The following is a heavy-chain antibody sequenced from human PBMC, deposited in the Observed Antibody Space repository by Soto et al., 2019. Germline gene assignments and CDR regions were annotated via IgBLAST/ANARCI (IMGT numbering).Heavy chain of an antibody. J-gene: IGHJ6*02. CDR2: INPRGGIT. D-gene: IGHD6-13*01. V-gene: IGHV1-46*01. CDR1: GYTFTSYY. Sequence: ASVKVSCKASGYTFTSYYIRWVRQAPGQGLEWMGIINPRGGITTYAQKFQGRLTMTGDTSTSTVYMELSSLTSEDTAMYHCASSPAYGSSWYGIPPDLSHGMDVWGQGTTVTVSS. CDR3: ASSPAYGSSWYGIPPDLSHGMDV.